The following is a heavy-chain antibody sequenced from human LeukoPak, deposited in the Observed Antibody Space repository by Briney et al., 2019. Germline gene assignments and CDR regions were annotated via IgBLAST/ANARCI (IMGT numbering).Heavy chain of an antibody. CDR1: QFTFNNNA. J-gene: IGHJ4*02. D-gene: IGHD3-10*01. CDR3: TRFRGSGSSTLYSFDY. V-gene: IGHV3-23*01. Sequence: GGSLRLSCAASQFTFNNNAMSWVRQAPGKGLEWVSGLSGDSSSIYYAASAKGRFTISRDNSKNMLYLQMNSLRAEDTAVYYCTRFRGSGSSTLYSFDYWGQGGLVTVAP. CDR2: LSGDSSSI.